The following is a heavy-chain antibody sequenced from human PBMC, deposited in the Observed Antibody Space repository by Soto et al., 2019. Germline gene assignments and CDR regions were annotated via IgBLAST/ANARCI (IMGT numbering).Heavy chain of an antibody. D-gene: IGHD4-17*01. V-gene: IGHV3-66*01. J-gene: IGHJ1*01. CDR3: ARDFVHGDHPEYFQH. Sequence: EVQLVESGGGLVQPGGSLRLSCAASGFTVSSNYMSWVRRAPGKGLEWVSVIYSGGSTYYADSVKGRFTISRDNSKNTLYLQMNSLRAEDTAVYYCARDFVHGDHPEYFQHWGQGTLVTLSS. CDR1: GFTVSSNY. CDR2: IYSGGST.